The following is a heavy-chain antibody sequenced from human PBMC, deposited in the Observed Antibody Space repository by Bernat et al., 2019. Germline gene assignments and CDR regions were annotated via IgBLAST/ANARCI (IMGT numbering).Heavy chain of an antibody. CDR2: IYYSGST. J-gene: IGHJ4*02. D-gene: IGHD3-22*01. Sequence: QVQLQESGPGLVKPSQTLSLTCTVSGGSISSGDYYWSWIRQPPGKGLEWIGYIYYSGSTYYNPSLKSRVTISVDTSKNQFSLKLSSVTAADMAVYYCARSPLEIVEENYFDYWGQGTLVTVSS. CDR1: GGSISSGDYY. CDR3: ARSPLEIVEENYFDY. V-gene: IGHV4-30-4*01.